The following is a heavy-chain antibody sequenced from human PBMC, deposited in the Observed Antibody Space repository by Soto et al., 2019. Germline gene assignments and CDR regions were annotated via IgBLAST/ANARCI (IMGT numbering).Heavy chain of an antibody. D-gene: IGHD1-7*01. V-gene: IGHV1-69*13. CDR2: ITPIFGAT. J-gene: IGHJ6*02. CDR1: GGTFSSFP. CDR3: ARGTPRTTGDMDV. Sequence: SVKVSCKASGGTFSSFPISWVRQAPGQGLEWMGGITPIFGATNYAQQFQGRVTITADESKSTVYMELGSLRSDDTAVYYCARGTPRTTGDMDVWGQGTTVTVSS.